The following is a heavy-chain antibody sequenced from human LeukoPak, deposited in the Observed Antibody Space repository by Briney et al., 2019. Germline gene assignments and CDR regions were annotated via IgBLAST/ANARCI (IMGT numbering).Heavy chain of an antibody. J-gene: IGHJ4*02. V-gene: IGHV1-2*02. D-gene: IGHD5/OR15-5a*01. CDR3: ARDKSTTRHFDY. CDR1: GYTFTDYY. CDR2: INPNGGGT. Sequence: ASVKVSCKASGYTFTDYYMHWVRQAPGQGLEWMGWINPNGGGTNYAQNFQGRVTMTRDTSISTAYMELSSLRSDDTAVYYCARDKSTTRHFDYWGQGTLVTVSS.